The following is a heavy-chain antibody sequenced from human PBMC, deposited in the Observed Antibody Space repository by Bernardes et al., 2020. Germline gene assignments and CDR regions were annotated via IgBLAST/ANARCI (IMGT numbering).Heavy chain of an antibody. CDR1: GFTFSSYS. J-gene: IGHJ4*02. CDR3: ARESIAAACDY. V-gene: IGHV3-48*01. Sequence: GSLRLSCAASGFTFSSYSMNWVRQAPGKGLEWVSYISSSSSTIYYADSVKGRFTISRDNAKNSLYLQMNSLRAEDTAVYYCARESIAAACDYWGQGTLVTVSS. D-gene: IGHD6-13*01. CDR2: ISSSSSTI.